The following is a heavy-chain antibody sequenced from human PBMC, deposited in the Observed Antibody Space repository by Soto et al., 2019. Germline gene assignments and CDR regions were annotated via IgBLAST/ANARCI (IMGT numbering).Heavy chain of an antibody. J-gene: IGHJ5*02. CDR1: GGSISSGGYY. D-gene: IGHD3-16*01. CDR2: IYYSGST. CDR3: ARERRGDYEDNWFDP. Sequence: SETLSLTCTVSGGSISSGGYYWSWIRQHPGKGLEWIGYIYYSGSTYYNPSLKSRVTISVDTSKNQFSLKLSSVTAADTAVYYCARERRGDYEDNWFDPWGQGTLDTVSS. V-gene: IGHV4-31*03.